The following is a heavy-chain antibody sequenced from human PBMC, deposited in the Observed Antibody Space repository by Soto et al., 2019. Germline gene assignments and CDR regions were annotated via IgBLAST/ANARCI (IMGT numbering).Heavy chain of an antibody. V-gene: IGHV1-8*02. CDR2: MNPNSGNT. CDR1: GGTFSSYA. Sequence: VSGKVSCKASGGTFSSYAIIWVRQAPGQGLEWMGWMNPNSGNTGYAQKFQGRVSMTRDTSTSTVYMELSSLRSEDTAVYYCARERSITMIVVVITTPPDYYYGMDVWGQGTTVTVSS. D-gene: IGHD3-22*01. CDR3: ARERSITMIVVVITTPPDYYYGMDV. J-gene: IGHJ6*02.